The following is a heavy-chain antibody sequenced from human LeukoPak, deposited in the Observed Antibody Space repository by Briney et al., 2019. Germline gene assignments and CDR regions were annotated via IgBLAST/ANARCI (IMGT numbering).Heavy chain of an antibody. CDR1: GYTFTGYY. Sequence: ASVKVSCKASGYTFTGYYMHWVRQAPGQGPEWMGWINPNSGGTNYAQKFQGRVTMTRDTSISTAYMELSRLRSDDTAVYYCASLNYGDSLFDYWGQGTLVTVSS. V-gene: IGHV1-2*02. J-gene: IGHJ4*02. CDR2: INPNSGGT. CDR3: ASLNYGDSLFDY. D-gene: IGHD4-17*01.